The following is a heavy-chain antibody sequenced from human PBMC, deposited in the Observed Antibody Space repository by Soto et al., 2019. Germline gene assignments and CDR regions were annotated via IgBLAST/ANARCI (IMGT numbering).Heavy chain of an antibody. D-gene: IGHD6-13*01. Sequence: QVQLVQSGAEVKKPGASVKVSCKASGYTFTSYAIHWVRQAPGQRLEWMGWINAGNGNTKYSQKFQGRVTXTXDSXASTAYMELSSLRSEDTAVYYCARTGSSSWFWFDPWGQGTLVTVSS. V-gene: IGHV1-3*01. J-gene: IGHJ5*02. CDR1: GYTFTSYA. CDR3: ARTGSSSWFWFDP. CDR2: INAGNGNT.